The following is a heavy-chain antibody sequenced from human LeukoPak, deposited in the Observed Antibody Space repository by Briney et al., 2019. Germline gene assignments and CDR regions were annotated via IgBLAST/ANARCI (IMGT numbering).Heavy chain of an antibody. D-gene: IGHD6-19*01. V-gene: IGHV1-18*01. J-gene: IGHJ4*02. Sequence: ASVKVSCKASGYTFTSCGISWVRQAPGQGLEWMGWISAYNGNTNYAQKLQGRVTMTTDTSTSTAYMELRSLRSDDTAVYYCARDSGIAVAGISDYWGQGTLVTVSS. CDR2: ISAYNGNT. CDR1: GYTFTSCG. CDR3: ARDSGIAVAGISDY.